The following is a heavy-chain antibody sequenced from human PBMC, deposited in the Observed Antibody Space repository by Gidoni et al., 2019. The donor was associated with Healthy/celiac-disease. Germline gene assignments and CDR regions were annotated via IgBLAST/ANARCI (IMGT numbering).Heavy chain of an antibody. V-gene: IGHV3-30*18. Sequence: QVQLVESGGGVVQPGRSLRLSCAASGFTFSSYGMHWVRQAPGKGLEWVAVISYEGSNKYYADSVKGRFTISRDNSKNTLYLQMNSLRAEDTAVYYCAKDMGDSSGWSFDYWGQGTLVTVSS. CDR2: ISYEGSNK. J-gene: IGHJ4*02. CDR3: AKDMGDSSGWSFDY. D-gene: IGHD6-19*01. CDR1: GFTFSSYG.